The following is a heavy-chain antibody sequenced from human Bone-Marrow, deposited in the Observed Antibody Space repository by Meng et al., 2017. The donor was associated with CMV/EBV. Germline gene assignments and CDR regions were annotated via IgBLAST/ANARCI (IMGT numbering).Heavy chain of an antibody. V-gene: IGHV3-30*02. Sequence: LSLTCAASGFTFSSYGMHWVRQAPGKGLEWVAFIRYDGSNKYYADSVKGRFTISRDNSKNTLYLQMNSLRAEDTAVYYCLPAVASYWGQGTRVTVSS. CDR1: GFTFSSYG. J-gene: IGHJ4*02. D-gene: IGHD2-2*01. CDR2: IRYDGSNK. CDR3: LPAVASY.